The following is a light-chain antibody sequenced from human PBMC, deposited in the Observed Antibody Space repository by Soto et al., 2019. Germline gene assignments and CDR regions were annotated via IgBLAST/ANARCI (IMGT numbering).Light chain of an antibody. Sequence: QLVLTQSPSASASLGASVKLTCTLSSGHSNYAIAWHQLQPEKGPRYLMTLNSDGSHIKGDGIPDRFSGSSSGAERYLTISSLQSEDEADYYCQTWGTGIQVFGGGTKLTVL. J-gene: IGLJ2*01. CDR1: SGHSNYA. V-gene: IGLV4-69*01. CDR3: QTWGTGIQV. CDR2: LNSDGSH.